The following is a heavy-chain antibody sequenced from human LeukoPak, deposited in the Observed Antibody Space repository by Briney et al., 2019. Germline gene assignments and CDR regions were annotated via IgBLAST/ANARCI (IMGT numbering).Heavy chain of an antibody. CDR2: ISAYNGNT. J-gene: IGHJ4*02. CDR1: GYTFTSYG. V-gene: IGHV1-18*01. Sequence: ASVKVSCKASGYTFTSYGISWVRQAPGQGLEWMGRISAYNGNTNYAQKLQGRVTMTTDTSTSTAYMELRSLRSDDTAVYYCARDPGLAYCGGDCVNPLDYWGQGTLVTVSS. D-gene: IGHD2-21*02. CDR3: ARDPGLAYCGGDCVNPLDY.